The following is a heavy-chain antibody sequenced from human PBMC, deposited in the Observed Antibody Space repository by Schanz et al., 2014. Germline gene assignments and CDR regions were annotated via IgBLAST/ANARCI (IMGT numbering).Heavy chain of an antibody. Sequence: EVQLLESGGGLVQPGGSLRLSCAASGFTFSSYAMSWVRQAPGKGLEWVSSITTGGNTYYRDSVKGRVTISRDNSRNTLFLQMRNLRADDTALYYCAKGKSEVRGIILDYWGQGTMVVVSS. D-gene: IGHD3-10*01. V-gene: IGHV3-23*01. CDR1: GFTFSSYA. CDR3: AKGKSEVRGIILDY. CDR2: ITTGGNT. J-gene: IGHJ4*02.